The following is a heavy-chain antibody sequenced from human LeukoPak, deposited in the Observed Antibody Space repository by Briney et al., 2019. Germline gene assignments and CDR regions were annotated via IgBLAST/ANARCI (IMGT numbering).Heavy chain of an antibody. CDR2: IIPIFGTA. D-gene: IGHD3-3*01. J-gene: IGHJ3*02. V-gene: IGHV1-69*05. Sequence: ASVKVSCKAPGGTFSSYAISWVRQAPGQGLEWMGGIIPIFGTANYAQKFQGRVTITTDESTSTAYMELSSLRSEDTAVYYCARRDFWSGYLLWAFDIWGQGTMVTVSS. CDR3: ARRDFWSGYLLWAFDI. CDR1: GGTFSSYA.